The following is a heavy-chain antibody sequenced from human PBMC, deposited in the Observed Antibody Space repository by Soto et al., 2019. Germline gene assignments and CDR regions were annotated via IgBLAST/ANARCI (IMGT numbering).Heavy chain of an antibody. CDR2: IKSDGSGT. J-gene: IGHJ4*02. V-gene: IGHV3-74*01. CDR1: GFTFSSYW. D-gene: IGHD3-22*01. Sequence: EVQLVESGGGLVQPGESLTLSCAASGFTFSSYWMHWVRQARGKGLVWVSRIKSDGSGTYYADSVKGRLTISRDNAKNTLYLQMNSLRVEDTAVYFCARVDGDRYDGNGYLGRHWGQGTLVTVSS. CDR3: ARVDGDRYDGNGYLGRH.